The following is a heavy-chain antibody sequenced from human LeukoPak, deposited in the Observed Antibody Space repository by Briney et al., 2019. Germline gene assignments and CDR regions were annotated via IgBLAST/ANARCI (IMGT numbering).Heavy chain of an antibody. D-gene: IGHD3-3*01. CDR3: ERVTGLAVFGVVVIDD. Sequence: SETLSLTCKVSGGSITSSGYYWGWIRQPPGKGLEWVGSAYYSGSTYYNPSLKSRLTISLDTSKNHFSLKVSSVTAADTAVYYCERVTGLAVFGVVVIDDWGQGTLVTVSS. CDR1: GGSITSSGYY. J-gene: IGHJ4*02. CDR2: AYYSGST. V-gene: IGHV4-39*02.